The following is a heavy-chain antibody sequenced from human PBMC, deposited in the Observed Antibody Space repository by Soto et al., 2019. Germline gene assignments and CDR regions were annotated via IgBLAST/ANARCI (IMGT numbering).Heavy chain of an antibody. V-gene: IGHV1-18*01. Sequence: QVQLVQSGAEVKKPGASVKVSCKASGYTFTSYGISWVRQAPGQGLEWMGWISAYNGNTNYAQKLQGRVTMTTDTSTSTDYMELRSLRSDATAVYYCAREGDYDILTGYYIIHYYYGMDVWGQGTTVTVSS. CDR1: GYTFTSYG. D-gene: IGHD3-9*01. CDR3: AREGDYDILTGYYIIHYYYGMDV. J-gene: IGHJ6*02. CDR2: ISAYNGNT.